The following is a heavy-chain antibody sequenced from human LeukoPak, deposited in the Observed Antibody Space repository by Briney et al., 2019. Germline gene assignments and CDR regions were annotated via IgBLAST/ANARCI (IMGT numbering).Heavy chain of an antibody. Sequence: GGSLRLSCADPGFIFSGDWMAWVRQAPGKGLVWVSHISSDGSITRYADSVKGRFTISRDNSKNTLYLQMNSLRAEDTAVYYCASPQLDCSSTSCYLTYWGQGTLVTVSS. D-gene: IGHD2-2*01. CDR2: ISSDGSIT. CDR3: ASPQLDCSSTSCYLTY. CDR1: GFIFSGDW. J-gene: IGHJ4*02. V-gene: IGHV3-74*01.